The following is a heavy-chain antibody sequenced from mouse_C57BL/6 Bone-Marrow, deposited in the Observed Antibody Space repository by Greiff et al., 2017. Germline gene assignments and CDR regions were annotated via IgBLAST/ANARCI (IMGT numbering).Heavy chain of an antibody. CDR2: LRSGGSYT. CDR1: GFTFSSYG. V-gene: IGHV5-6*02. CDR3: ARNYDYYAMDY. Sequence: EVKLEESGGDLVKPGGSLTLSCAASGFTFSSYGMSWVRQTPDKRLEWVASLRSGGSYTYYPDSVKGRFTISRDNAKNTLYEQMSSLKSEDTAMYYCARNYDYYAMDYWGQGTSVTVSS. J-gene: IGHJ4*01.